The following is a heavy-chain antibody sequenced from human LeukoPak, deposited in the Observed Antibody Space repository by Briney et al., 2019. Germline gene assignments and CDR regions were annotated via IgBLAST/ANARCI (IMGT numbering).Heavy chain of an antibody. J-gene: IGHJ4*02. Sequence: ASVKVSCKASGYTFTSYDINWVRQATGQGLEWMGWMNPNSGNTGYAQKFQGRVTITRNTSISTAYMELSSLRSEDTAVYYCARDAIAAAGGGLDYWGQGTLVTVSS. CDR2: MNPNSGNT. V-gene: IGHV1-8*03. CDR3: ARDAIAAAGGGLDY. CDR1: GYTFTSYD. D-gene: IGHD6-13*01.